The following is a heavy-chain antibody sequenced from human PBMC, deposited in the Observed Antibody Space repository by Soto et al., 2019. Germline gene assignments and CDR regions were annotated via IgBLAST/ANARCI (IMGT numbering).Heavy chain of an antibody. V-gene: IGHV4-39*01. CDR2: VFYTGFT. CDR3: ASSQKGYNWNYFDH. Sequence: PSETLSLTCAVSGGSISGSYYYWGWLRQSPGRGPEWLGSVFYTGFTSYNPSLESRVSVSVDTSKNQFSLKVSAVTAAATAVYYCASSQKGYNWNYFDHWGQGALVTVSS. J-gene: IGHJ4*02. D-gene: IGHD1-20*01. CDR1: GGSISGSYYY.